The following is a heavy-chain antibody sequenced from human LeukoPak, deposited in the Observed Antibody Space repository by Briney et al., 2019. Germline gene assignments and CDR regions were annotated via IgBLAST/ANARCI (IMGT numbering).Heavy chain of an antibody. CDR2: IYYSGST. CDR1: GGSISSSSYY. Sequence: PSETLSLTCTVSGGSISSSSYYWGWIRQPPGKGLEWIGSIYYSGSTYYNPSLKSRVTISVDTSKNQFSLKLSSVTAADTAVYYCARGTTVTTHFDYWGQGTLVTVSS. J-gene: IGHJ4*02. CDR3: ARGTTVTTHFDY. V-gene: IGHV4-39*07. D-gene: IGHD4-17*01.